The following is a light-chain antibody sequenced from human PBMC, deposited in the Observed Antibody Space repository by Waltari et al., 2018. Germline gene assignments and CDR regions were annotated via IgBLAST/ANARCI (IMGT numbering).Light chain of an antibody. CDR1: SSDVGGYNY. J-gene: IGLJ1*01. Sequence: QSALTQPPSASGSPGQSVTIACTGTSSDVGGYNYVSWYQKRPGKAPKLLIYEVTKRPSGVPARFSASRPGNTASLTVSGLQAEDEADYYCSSYGGSNTLGVFGTGTKVTVL. CDR3: SSYGGSNTLGV. CDR2: EVT. V-gene: IGLV2-8*01.